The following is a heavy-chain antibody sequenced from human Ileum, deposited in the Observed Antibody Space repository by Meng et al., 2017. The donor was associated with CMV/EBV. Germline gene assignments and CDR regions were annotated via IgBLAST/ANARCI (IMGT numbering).Heavy chain of an antibody. CDR1: GGSINNYY. J-gene: IGHJ5*02. CDR3: ARDRSSSWYKDWFAP. CDR2: IYAKGNT. Sequence: GQLQDPGPGPVKPSETLSLTCTVSGGSINNYYGSWIRQSAEKGLEWIGRIYAKGNTNYNPSLQSRVTMSVDTSKNQFSLKLSSVTAADTAVYYCARDRSSSWYKDWFAPWGQGTLVTVSS. D-gene: IGHD6-13*01. V-gene: IGHV4-4*07.